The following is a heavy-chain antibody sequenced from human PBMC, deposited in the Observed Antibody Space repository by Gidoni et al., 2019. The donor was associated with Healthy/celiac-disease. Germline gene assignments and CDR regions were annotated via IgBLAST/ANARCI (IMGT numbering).Heavy chain of an antibody. J-gene: IGHJ6*03. CDR3: AREGGLGYCSSTSCYRYYYMDV. V-gene: IGHV1-69*01. CDR2: IIPIFGTA. Sequence: QVQLVQSGAEVKKPGSSVKVSCKASGGTFSSYAISWVRQAPGQGLEWMGGIIPIFGTANYAQKFQGRVTITADESTSTAYMELSSLRSEDTAVYYCAREGGLGYCSSTSCYRYYYMDVWGKGTTVTVSS. D-gene: IGHD2-2*01. CDR1: GGTFSSYA.